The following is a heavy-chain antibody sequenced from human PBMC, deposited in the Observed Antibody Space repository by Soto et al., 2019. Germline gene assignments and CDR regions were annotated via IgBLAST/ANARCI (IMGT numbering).Heavy chain of an antibody. CDR3: ASGGFYDFCCGYYTGPYYYYGMDV. D-gene: IGHD3-3*01. Sequence: PGGSLRLSCAASGFTFSSYWMRWVRQAPGKGLVWVSRINSDGSSTGYADSVKGRFTISRDNTKNTLYLQMNSLRAEDTAVYYCASGGFYDFCCGYYTGPYYYYGMDVWGQGTTVTVSS. CDR2: INSDGSST. J-gene: IGHJ6*02. CDR1: GFTFSSYW. V-gene: IGHV3-74*01.